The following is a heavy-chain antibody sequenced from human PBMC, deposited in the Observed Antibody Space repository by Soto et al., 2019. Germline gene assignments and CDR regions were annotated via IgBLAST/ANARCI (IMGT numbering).Heavy chain of an antibody. CDR1: GYSFTNYT. J-gene: IGHJ4*02. CDR2: INAGNGNA. Sequence: ASVKVSCKASGYSFTNYTMHWVRQAPGQRLEWMGWINAGNGNAYYSQKFQGRVTITRDTSASTAHMGLSSLRSEDTAVYYCARAPYGGSLDFWGQGILVTVSS. V-gene: IGHV1-3*01. CDR3: ARAPYGGSLDF. D-gene: IGHD4-17*01.